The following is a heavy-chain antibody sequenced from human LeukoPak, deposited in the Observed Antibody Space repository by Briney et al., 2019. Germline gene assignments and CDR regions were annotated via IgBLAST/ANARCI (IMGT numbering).Heavy chain of an antibody. CDR3: ARTGGYFDY. V-gene: IGHV4-59*01. CDR1: GGSISSYY. D-gene: IGHD3-10*01. CDR2: IYYSGST. J-gene: IGHJ4*02. Sequence: SETLSLTCTVSGGSISSYYWSWIRQPPGKGLEWIGYIYYSGSTNYNPSLTSRVTISVDTSKNQFSLKLSSVTAADTAVYYCARTGGYFDYWGQGTLVTVSS.